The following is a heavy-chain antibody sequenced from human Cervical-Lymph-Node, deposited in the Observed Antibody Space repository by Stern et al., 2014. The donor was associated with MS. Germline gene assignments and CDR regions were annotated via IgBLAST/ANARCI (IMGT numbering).Heavy chain of an antibody. J-gene: IGHJ5*02. CDR2: ILPIFGSS. Sequence: VQLVESGAEVKKPGSSVKVSCKASGCTFSSYAISWVRQAPGQGLEWMGGILPIFGSSNYAQKFQGRVTITADESTSTAYMELSSLRSEDTALYYCARGPRSQSGGSSWFDPWGQGTLVTVSS. V-gene: IGHV1-69*01. CDR1: GCTFSSYA. D-gene: IGHD1-26*01. CDR3: ARGPRSQSGGSSWFDP.